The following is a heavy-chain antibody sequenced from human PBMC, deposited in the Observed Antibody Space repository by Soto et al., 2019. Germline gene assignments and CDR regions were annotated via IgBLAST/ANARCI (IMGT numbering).Heavy chain of an antibody. D-gene: IGHD3-10*01. CDR1: GFTFSSYG. CDR3: AKEAESGSYVY. V-gene: IGHV3-30*18. J-gene: IGHJ4*02. Sequence: QVQLVESGGGVVQPGRSLRLSCAASGFTFSSYGMHWVRQAPGKGLEWVAVISYDGSNKYYADSVKGRFTISRDNSKNTLYLQMNSLRAEDTAVYYCAKEAESGSYVYWGQGTLVTVSS. CDR2: ISYDGSNK.